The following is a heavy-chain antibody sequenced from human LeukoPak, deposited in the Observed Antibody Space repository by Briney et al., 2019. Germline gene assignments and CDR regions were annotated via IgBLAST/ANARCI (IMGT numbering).Heavy chain of an antibody. V-gene: IGHV4-4*07. Sequence: SETLSLTCTVSGGSISSYYWSWIRQPAGKGLEWIGRIYTSGSTNYNPSLKSRVTMSVDTSKNQFSLKLSSVTAADTAVYYCARSYCPSGNCHEYSYYYYMDVWGEGTTVTVSS. J-gene: IGHJ6*03. CDR1: GGSISSYY. CDR3: ARSYCPSGNCHEYSYYYYMDV. CDR2: IYTSGST. D-gene: IGHD2-15*01.